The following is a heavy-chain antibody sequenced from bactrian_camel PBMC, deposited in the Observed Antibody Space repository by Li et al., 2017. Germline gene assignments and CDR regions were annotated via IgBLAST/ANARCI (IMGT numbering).Heavy chain of an antibody. CDR2: IDSDGST. J-gene: IGHJ4*01. Sequence: HVQLVESGGGMVQPGGSLRLSCVVSGDMYSSYCMAWFRQAPGKKREGVAAIDSDGSTSYAYSVKGRFTISRDNAKNTVYLQMNSLKPEDTAMYYCATGHTHPIAGTCVPSGDWGQGTQVTVS. D-gene: IGHD6*01. V-gene: IGHV3S53*01. CDR1: GDMYSSYC. CDR3: ATGHTHPIAGTCVPSGD.